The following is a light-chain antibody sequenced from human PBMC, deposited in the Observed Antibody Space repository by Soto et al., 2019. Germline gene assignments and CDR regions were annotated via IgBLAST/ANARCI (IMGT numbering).Light chain of an antibody. J-gene: IGKJ1*01. CDR2: AAS. CDR3: QQSYSTPWT. Sequence: DIQMTQSPSSLSASVGDRVTITCRASQSISSYLSWYQQKPLKAPKLLIYAASSLQSGVPSRFSGSGSGTDFTLTISSLQPEDFATYYCQQSYSTPWTFGQGTKVEIK. CDR1: QSISSY. V-gene: IGKV1-39*01.